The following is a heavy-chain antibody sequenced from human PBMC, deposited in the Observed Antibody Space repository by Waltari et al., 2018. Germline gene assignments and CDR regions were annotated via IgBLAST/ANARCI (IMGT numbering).Heavy chain of an antibody. J-gene: IGHJ4*02. D-gene: IGHD3-10*01. Sequence: QVQLQESGPGLVEPSQTLSLPCTVSGGSISSGGDYWSWIRQHPGKGREWMGYSYFGGRTHYNPSLKRRVTILVATSKNLFPLKLISVTAAAAAVYYCAREGRYWGQVTLVTVSS. CDR2: SYFGGRT. V-gene: IGHV4-31*03. CDR1: GGSISSGGDY. CDR3: AREGRY.